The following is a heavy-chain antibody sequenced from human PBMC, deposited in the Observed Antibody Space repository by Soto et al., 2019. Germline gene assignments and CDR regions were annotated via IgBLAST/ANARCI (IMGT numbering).Heavy chain of an antibody. D-gene: IGHD3-22*01. Sequence: QVQLVESGGGVVQPGRSLRLSCAASGFTFSSYAIHWVRQAPGKGLEGVAVISYDGSNKYYADSVKGRFTISRDNSKNTLYLQMNSLRAEDTAVYYCARDAPITMIVVVNYYFDYWGQGTLVTVSS. CDR2: ISYDGSNK. J-gene: IGHJ4*02. CDR1: GFTFSSYA. CDR3: ARDAPITMIVVVNYYFDY. V-gene: IGHV3-30-3*01.